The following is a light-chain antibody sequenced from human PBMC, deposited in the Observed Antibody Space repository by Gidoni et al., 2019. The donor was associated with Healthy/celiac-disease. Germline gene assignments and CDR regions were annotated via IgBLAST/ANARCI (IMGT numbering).Light chain of an antibody. CDR1: SGHSSYA. V-gene: IGLV4-69*01. Sequence: QLVLTQTPSASASLGASVKLTCTLSSGHSSYAIAWHQQQPEKGPRYLMKLNSDGSHSQGDGIPDRFSGSSSGAERYLTISRLQSEDEADYYCQTWGTGIGVFGGGTKLTVL. J-gene: IGLJ3*02. CDR2: LNSDGSH. CDR3: QTWGTGIGV.